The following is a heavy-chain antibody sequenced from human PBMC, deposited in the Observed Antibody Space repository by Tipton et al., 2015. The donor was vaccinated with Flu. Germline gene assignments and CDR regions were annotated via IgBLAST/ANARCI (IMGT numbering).Heavy chain of an antibody. CDR2: IHNGWRV. D-gene: IGHD7-27*01. CDR3: VGGVPWDGDLEAFDL. Sequence: TLSLTCSVSGGSVDSTTYYWGWTRQPPGKGLEWIGSIHNGWRVYYNPSLKSRVTISMDTSSNHFAMKLSSVTAADSAVYYCVGGVPWDGDLEAFDLWGQGTMVTVSA. J-gene: IGHJ3*01. V-gene: IGHV4-39*06. CDR1: GGSVDSTTYY.